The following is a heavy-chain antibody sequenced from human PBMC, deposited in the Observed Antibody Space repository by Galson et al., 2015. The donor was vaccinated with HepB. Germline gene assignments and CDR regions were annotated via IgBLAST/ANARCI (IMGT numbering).Heavy chain of an antibody. CDR1: GYTLTELS. CDR3: ATGQLGARGAFITMVRGVSNDY. J-gene: IGHJ4*02. Sequence: SVKVSCKVSGYTLTELSMHWVRQAPGKGLEWMGGFDPEDGETIYAQKFQGRVTMTEDTSTDTAYMELNSLRSEDTAVYYCATGQLGARGAFITMVRGVSNDYWGQGTLVTVSS. CDR2: FDPEDGET. D-gene: IGHD3-10*01. V-gene: IGHV1-24*01.